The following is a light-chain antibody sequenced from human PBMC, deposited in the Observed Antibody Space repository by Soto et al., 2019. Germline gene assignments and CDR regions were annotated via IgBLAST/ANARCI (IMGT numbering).Light chain of an antibody. CDR2: AS. Sequence: EIVLTQSPGTLSLSPGERATLSCRASQSVSDSYLAWYQQKPDQAPRLLIYASSRATGIPDRFSGSGSGTDFTLTISRLEPEDFAVYYCQHYGTSALFGPGTKVDI. CDR1: QSVSDSY. J-gene: IGKJ3*01. V-gene: IGKV3-20*01. CDR3: QHYGTSAL.